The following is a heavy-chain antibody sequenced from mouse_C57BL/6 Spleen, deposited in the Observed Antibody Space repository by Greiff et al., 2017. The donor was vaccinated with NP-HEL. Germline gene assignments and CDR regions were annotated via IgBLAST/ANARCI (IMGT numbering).Heavy chain of an antibody. CDR2: INPNYGTT. J-gene: IGHJ1*03. Sequence: VQLKESGPELVKPGASVKISCKASGYSFTDYNMNWVKQSNGKSLEWIGVINPNYGTTSYNQKFKGKATLTVDQSSSTAYMQLNSLTSEDSAVYYCASPYYSNYWYFDVWGTGTTVTVSS. CDR3: ASPYYSNYWYFDV. CDR1: GYSFTDYN. V-gene: IGHV1-39*01. D-gene: IGHD2-5*01.